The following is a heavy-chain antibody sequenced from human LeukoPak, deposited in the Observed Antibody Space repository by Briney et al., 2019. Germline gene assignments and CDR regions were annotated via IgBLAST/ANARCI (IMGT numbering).Heavy chain of an antibody. J-gene: IGHJ4*02. V-gene: IGHV3-30*19. CDR1: GFTFSSYG. CDR2: ISYDGSDK. Sequence: PGGSLRLSCAASGFTFSSYGMHWVRQAPGKGLEWVALISYDGSDKDYAKSVKGRLTISRDNSKNTLYLQMNSLRAEDTAVYYCAKDMSGGDCPDYWGQGTLVTVSS. D-gene: IGHD2-21*02. CDR3: AKDMSGGDCPDY.